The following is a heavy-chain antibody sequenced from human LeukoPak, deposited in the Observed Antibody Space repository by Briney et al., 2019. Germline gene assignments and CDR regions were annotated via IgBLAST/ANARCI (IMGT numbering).Heavy chain of an antibody. V-gene: IGHV4-39*07. D-gene: IGHD6-13*01. CDR2: IYYSGST. CDR1: GGSIISSNFY. CDR3: ARDKEPYSSSPIGY. Sequence: SETLSLTCTVSGGSIISSNFYWGWIRQPPGKGLEWIGSIYYSGSTYYNPSLKSRVTISVDTSKNQFSLKLTSVTAADTAVYYCARDKEPYSSSPIGYWGQGTLVTVSS. J-gene: IGHJ4*02.